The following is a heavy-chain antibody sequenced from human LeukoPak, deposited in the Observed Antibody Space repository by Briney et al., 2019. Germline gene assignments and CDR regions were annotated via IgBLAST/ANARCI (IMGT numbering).Heavy chain of an antibody. D-gene: IGHD3-22*01. Sequence: GGSLRLSCAASGFTFSNAWMNWVRQAPGKGLEWVGRIKSKTDGGTTDYAAPVKGRFTISRDDSKNTLYLQMNSLKTEDTAVYYCTTVDSLTYYYGSSGYYPIDYWGQGTLVTVSS. CDR2: IKSKTDGGTT. CDR1: GFTFSNAW. V-gene: IGHV3-15*07. CDR3: TTVDSLTYYYGSSGYYPIDY. J-gene: IGHJ4*02.